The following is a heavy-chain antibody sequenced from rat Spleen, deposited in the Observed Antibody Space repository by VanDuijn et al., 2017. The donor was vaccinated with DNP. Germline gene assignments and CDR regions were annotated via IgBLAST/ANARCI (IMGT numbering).Heavy chain of an antibody. Sequence: EVQLVESGGGLVQPGRSLKLSCAASGFTFSDYNMAWVRQAPKKGLEWVATITYDGDRTYYRDSVKGRFTISRDNAKSTLYLQMDSLRSEDTATYYCAKYYGYNSYFFDYWGQGVLVTVSS. D-gene: IGHD1-9*01. CDR1: GFTFSDYN. CDR3: AKYYGYNSYFFDY. J-gene: IGHJ2*01. CDR2: ITYDGDRT. V-gene: IGHV5-7*01.